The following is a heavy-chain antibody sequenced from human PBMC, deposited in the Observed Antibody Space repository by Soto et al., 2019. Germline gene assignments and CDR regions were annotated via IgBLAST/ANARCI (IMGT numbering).Heavy chain of an antibody. V-gene: IGHV1-69*02. CDR3: ARAVAAAGVYDWYFDL. J-gene: IGHJ2*01. CDR1: GGTFRNYT. D-gene: IGHD6-13*01. CDR2: IIPILDIA. Sequence: SVKVSCQASGGTFRNYTINWVRQAPGQRLEWMGRIIPILDIAKSAQRFQGRFTITADKSTSTSSMELSSLKSEDTAVYYCARAVAAAGVYDWYFDLWGRGTLVTVSS.